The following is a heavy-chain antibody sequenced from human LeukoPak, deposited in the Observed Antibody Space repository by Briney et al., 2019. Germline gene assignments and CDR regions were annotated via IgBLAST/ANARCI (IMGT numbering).Heavy chain of an antibody. CDR3: ARVTTGGYYSY. V-gene: IGHV4-61*02. CDR2: IYTSGST. J-gene: IGHJ4*02. CDR1: GGSISSGSYY. Sequence: PSQTLSLTCSVSGGSISSGSYYWSWIRQPAGKGLEWIGRIYTSGSTNYNPSLKSRVTMSFDASNNQFSLRLSSVTAADTAVYYCARVTTGGYYSYWGQGTLVTVSS. D-gene: IGHD3-22*01.